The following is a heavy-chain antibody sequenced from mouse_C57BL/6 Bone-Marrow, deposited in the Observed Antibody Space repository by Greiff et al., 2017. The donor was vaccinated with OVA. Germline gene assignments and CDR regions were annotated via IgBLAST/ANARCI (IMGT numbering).Heavy chain of an antibody. V-gene: IGHV14-4*01. Sequence: EVQRVESGAELVRPGASVKLSCTASGFNIKDDYMHWVKQRPEQGLEWIGWIDPENGDTEYASKFKGKATITADTSSNTAYLQLSSLTSEDTAVYYCTYGNYVGYWGQGTTLTVSS. CDR2: IDPENGDT. J-gene: IGHJ2*01. CDR1: GFNIKDDY. D-gene: IGHD2-1*01. CDR3: TYGNYVGY.